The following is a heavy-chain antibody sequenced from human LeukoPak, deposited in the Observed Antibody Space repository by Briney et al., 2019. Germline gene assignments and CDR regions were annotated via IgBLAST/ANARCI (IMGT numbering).Heavy chain of an antibody. CDR2: INHSGST. D-gene: IGHD1-26*01. CDR3: ARQIVGATDYFDY. Sequence: SGTLSLTCAVSGGSISSSNWWSWVRQPPVKGLEWIGEINHSGSTNYNPSLKSRVTISVDTSKNQFSLKLSSVTAADTAVYYCARQIVGATDYFDYWGQGTLVTVSS. V-gene: IGHV4-4*02. J-gene: IGHJ4*02. CDR1: GGSISSSNW.